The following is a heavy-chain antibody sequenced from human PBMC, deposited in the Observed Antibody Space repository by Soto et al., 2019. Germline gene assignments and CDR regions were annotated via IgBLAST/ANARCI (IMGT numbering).Heavy chain of an antibody. Sequence: SETLSLTCAVSGGSISSSNWWSWVRQPPGKGLEWIGEIYHSGSTNYNPSLKSRVTISVDKSKNQFSLKLSSVTAADTAVYYCARDSIGQQLIFYYGMDVWGQGTTVTVSS. V-gene: IGHV4-4*02. J-gene: IGHJ6*02. CDR2: IYHSGST. CDR1: GGSISSSNW. CDR3: ARDSIGQQLIFYYGMDV. D-gene: IGHD6-13*01.